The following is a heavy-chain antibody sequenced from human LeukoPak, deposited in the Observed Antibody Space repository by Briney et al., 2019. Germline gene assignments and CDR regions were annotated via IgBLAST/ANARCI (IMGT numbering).Heavy chain of an antibody. J-gene: IGHJ3*02. CDR1: GFTFTSYA. D-gene: IGHD3-22*01. CDR2: ISGSGGST. Sequence: GGSLRLSCAASGFTFTSYAMSCVRQAPGEGLGWGSAISGSGGSTYYADSVKGWFTISRDNSKNTLYLQMNSLRAEDKAVYYCAKDLGIVVVITENAFDIWGQGTMVTVSS. CDR3: AKDLGIVVVITENAFDI. V-gene: IGHV3-23*01.